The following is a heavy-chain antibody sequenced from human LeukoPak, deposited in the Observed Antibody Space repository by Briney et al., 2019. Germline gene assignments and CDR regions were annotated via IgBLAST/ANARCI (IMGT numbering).Heavy chain of an antibody. D-gene: IGHD3-22*01. J-gene: IGHJ5*02. CDR3: ARAGYYDSSGYYYGFDP. V-gene: IGHV1-46*01. CDR1: GGTFSSYA. CDR2: INPSGGST. Sequence: ASVKVSCKASGGTFSSYAISWVRQAPGQGLEWMGIINPSGGSTSYAQKFQGRVTMTRDTSTSTVYMELSSLRSEDTAVYYCARAGYYDSSGYYYGFDPWGQGTLVTVSS.